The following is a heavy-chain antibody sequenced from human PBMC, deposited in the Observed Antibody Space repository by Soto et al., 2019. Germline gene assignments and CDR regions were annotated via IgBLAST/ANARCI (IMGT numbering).Heavy chain of an antibody. CDR2: ISGSGGST. CDR1: GFTFSNYA. J-gene: IGHJ4*02. V-gene: IGHV3-23*01. Sequence: GGSLRLSCAASGFTFSNYAMSWVRQAPGKGLEWVSTISGSGGSTYYADSVKGRFTISRDKSKNTLYMQLNSLRAEDTAVYYCATDFSSLGNFAHWGKGTLVTVSS. D-gene: IGHD6-6*01. CDR3: ATDFSSLGNFAH.